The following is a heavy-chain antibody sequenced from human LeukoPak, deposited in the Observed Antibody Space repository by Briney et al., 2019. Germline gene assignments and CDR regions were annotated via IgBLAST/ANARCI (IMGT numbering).Heavy chain of an antibody. CDR1: GFTFSIYA. CDR3: SAPMVRGVN. V-gene: IGHV3-9*01. D-gene: IGHD3-10*01. CDR2: ISWNSGSI. J-gene: IGHJ4*02. Sequence: QTGGSLRLSCAGSGFTFSIYAMTWVRQAPGKGLEWVSGISWNSGSIGYADSVKGRFTISRDNAKNSLYLQMNSLRAEDTALYYCSAPMVRGVNWGQGTLVTVSS.